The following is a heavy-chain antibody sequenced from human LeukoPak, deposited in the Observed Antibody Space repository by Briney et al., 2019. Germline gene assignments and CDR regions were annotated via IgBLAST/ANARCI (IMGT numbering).Heavy chain of an antibody. Sequence: PSETLSLTCTVSGGSISSSSYCWGWIRHSPGKGLEWIGSICYDGNTHYNPSLKSRVAVSVDMSKYQFSLRLTSVTAADTAVYYCARLPFDRYCSGGSCYYYYYGMDVWGQGTTVTVSS. CDR3: ARLPFDRYCSGGSCYYYYYGMDV. CDR2: ICYDGNT. D-gene: IGHD2-15*01. J-gene: IGHJ6*02. V-gene: IGHV4-39*01. CDR1: GGSISSSSYC.